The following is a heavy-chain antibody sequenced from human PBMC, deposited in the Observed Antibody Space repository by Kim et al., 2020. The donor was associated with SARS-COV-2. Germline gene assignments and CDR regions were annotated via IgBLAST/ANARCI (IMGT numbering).Heavy chain of an antibody. D-gene: IGHD3-22*01. V-gene: IGHV3-30*18. CDR1: GFTFSSYG. CDR2: ISYDGSNK. J-gene: IGHJ4*02. Sequence: GGSLRLSCAASGFTFSSYGMHWVRQAPGKGLEWVAVISYDGSNKYYADSVKGRFTIYRDNSKNTLYLQMNSLRAEDTAVYYCAKGNYDSSGYYFDYWGQG. CDR3: AKGNYDSSGYYFDY.